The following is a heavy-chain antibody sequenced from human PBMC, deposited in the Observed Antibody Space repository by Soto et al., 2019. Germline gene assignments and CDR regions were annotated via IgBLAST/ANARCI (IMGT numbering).Heavy chain of an antibody. CDR1: GYTFTNYA. CDR3: ARRNVYGSGSYSFDY. CDR2: INAALGNT. D-gene: IGHD3-10*01. J-gene: IGHJ4*02. V-gene: IGHV1-3*01. Sequence: QVQLVQSGAEVKKPGASVKVSCKASGYTFTNYAMHWVRQAPGQRLEGMGWINAALGNTKYSQKFQGSVTITRDTSANTAYRELSCLRSEDTAVYYCARRNVYGSGSYSFDYWGQGPLVTVSS.